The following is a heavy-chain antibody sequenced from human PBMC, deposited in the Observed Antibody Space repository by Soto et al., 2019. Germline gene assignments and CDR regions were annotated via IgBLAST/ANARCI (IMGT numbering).Heavy chain of an antibody. V-gene: IGHV3-64D*06. J-gene: IGHJ4*02. CDR3: VKSRWLQLGY. CDR1: GFTFSSYA. CDR2: ISSNGGST. D-gene: IGHD5-12*01. Sequence: GGALRVSCSASGFTFSSYAMHWVRQAPGKGLEYVSAISSNGGSTYYADSVKGRFTISRDNSKNTLYLQMSSLRAEDTAVYYCVKSRWLQLGYWGQGSLFPVSS.